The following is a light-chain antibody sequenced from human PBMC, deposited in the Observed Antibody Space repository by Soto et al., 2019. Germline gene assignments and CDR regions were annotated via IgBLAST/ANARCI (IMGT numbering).Light chain of an antibody. J-gene: IGKJ4*02. Sequence: EIVLTQSPATLSFSPGDRATLSCRASQSVSNYLAWYRQKPGQAPRLLIFDTFNRATGIPARFSGSGSGTDFTLTISSLEPEDFAFHYCQQRNSWPLTFGGGTRVDVK. CDR1: QSVSNY. V-gene: IGKV3-11*01. CDR2: DTF. CDR3: QQRNSWPLT.